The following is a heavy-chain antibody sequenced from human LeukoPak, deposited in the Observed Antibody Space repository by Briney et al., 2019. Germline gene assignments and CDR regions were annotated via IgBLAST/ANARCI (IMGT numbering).Heavy chain of an antibody. Sequence: GGSLRLSCAASGFTFSSYWMSWVRQAPGKGLEWVANIKQDGSEKYYVDSVKGRFTISRDNAKNSLYLQMNSLRAEDTAVYYCARGWFGEDENDAFDIWGQGTMVTVSS. V-gene: IGHV3-7*01. D-gene: IGHD3-10*01. CDR2: IKQDGSEK. CDR1: GFTFSSYW. J-gene: IGHJ3*02. CDR3: ARGWFGEDENDAFDI.